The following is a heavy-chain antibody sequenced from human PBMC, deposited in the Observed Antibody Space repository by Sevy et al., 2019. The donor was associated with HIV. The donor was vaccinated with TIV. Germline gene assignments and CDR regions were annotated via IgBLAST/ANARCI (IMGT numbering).Heavy chain of an antibody. Sequence: GGSLRLSCAASGFTFSGYTLHWVRQAPGKGLEWVAVISFDGSNKYYVDSVKGRFTISRDNSKNTLYLQMNSLRPEDTVVYYCARGGWDIAVVPAAFDIWGQGTMVTVSS. D-gene: IGHD2-2*01. CDR3: ARGGWDIAVVPAAFDI. J-gene: IGHJ3*02. CDR1: GFTFSGYT. CDR2: ISFDGSNK. V-gene: IGHV3-30-3*01.